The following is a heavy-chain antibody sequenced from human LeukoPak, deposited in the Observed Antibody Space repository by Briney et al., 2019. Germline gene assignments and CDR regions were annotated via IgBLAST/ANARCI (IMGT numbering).Heavy chain of an antibody. Sequence: SETLSLTCAVYGGSFSGHYWTWVRQPPGKGLEWIGEISHSGMTNSNPSLKSRVTISVDTSKNRFSLKLSSVTAADTAVYYCATLGFAAAGKMGDYWGQGTLVTVSS. CDR2: ISHSGMT. CDR3: ATLGFAAAGKMGDY. J-gene: IGHJ4*02. CDR1: GGSFSGHY. V-gene: IGHV4-34*01. D-gene: IGHD6-13*01.